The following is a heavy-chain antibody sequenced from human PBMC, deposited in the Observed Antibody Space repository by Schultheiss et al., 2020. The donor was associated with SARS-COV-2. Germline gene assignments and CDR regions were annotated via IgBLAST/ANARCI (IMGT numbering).Heavy chain of an antibody. Sequence: SETLSLTCAVYGGSFSGYYWSWIRQPPGKGLEWIGEINHSGSTNYNPSLKSRVTISVDTSKNQFSLKLSSVTAADTAVYYCARRPWEGFDYWGQGTLVTVSS. J-gene: IGHJ4*02. CDR1: GGSFSGYY. CDR3: ARRPWEGFDY. CDR2: INHSGST. V-gene: IGHV4-34*01. D-gene: IGHD1-26*01.